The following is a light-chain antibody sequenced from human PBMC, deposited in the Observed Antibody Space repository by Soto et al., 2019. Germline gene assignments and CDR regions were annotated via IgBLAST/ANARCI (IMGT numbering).Light chain of an antibody. CDR1: QSVSSY. V-gene: IGKV3-11*01. Sequence: EIVLTQSPATLSLSPGERATLSCRASQSVSSYLAWYQQKPGQAPRLLIYDASNRATGIPARFSGSGSGTDFTLTISSLEPEDFAFYYCQHRSNWPGTFGQGTKLEIK. CDR2: DAS. J-gene: IGKJ2*01. CDR3: QHRSNWPGT.